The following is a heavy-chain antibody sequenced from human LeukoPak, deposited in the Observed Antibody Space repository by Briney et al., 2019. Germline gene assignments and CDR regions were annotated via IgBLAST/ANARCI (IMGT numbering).Heavy chain of an antibody. V-gene: IGHV3-23*01. J-gene: IGHJ4*02. D-gene: IGHD4-17*01. Sequence: GGSLRLSCAASGFTFNTYGMTWVRQAPGKGLEWVSAITSSGGSTYYGDSVKGRFTISRDNSKNTLYLQMNSLRAEDTAVYYCAKARGLYGDYFDYWGQGTLVTVSS. CDR2: ITSSGGST. CDR1: GFTFNTYG. CDR3: AKARGLYGDYFDY.